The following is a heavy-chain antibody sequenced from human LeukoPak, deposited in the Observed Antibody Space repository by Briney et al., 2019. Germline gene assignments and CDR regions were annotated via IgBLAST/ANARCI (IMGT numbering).Heavy chain of an antibody. Sequence: ASVKVSCKASGYTFTSYDINWVRQATGQGLEWMGWMNPNSGNTGYAQKFQGRVTMTRNTSISTAYMELSSLRSEDTAVYYCARDGYCSGDSCRQFGAFDIWGQGTMVTVSS. CDR1: GYTFTSYD. J-gene: IGHJ3*02. CDR3: ARDGYCSGDSCRQFGAFDI. D-gene: IGHD2-15*01. CDR2: MNPNSGNT. V-gene: IGHV1-8*01.